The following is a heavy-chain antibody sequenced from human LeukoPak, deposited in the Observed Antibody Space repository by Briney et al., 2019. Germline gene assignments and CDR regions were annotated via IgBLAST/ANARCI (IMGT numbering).Heavy chain of an antibody. D-gene: IGHD3-10*01. V-gene: IGHV3-48*04. Sequence: GGSLRLSCAASGFTFSSYSMNWVRQAPGKGLEWVSYISSSSSTIYYADSVKGRFTISRDNAKNSLYLQMNSLRAEDTAVYYCARDLWFGERYFDYWGQGTLVTVSS. J-gene: IGHJ4*02. CDR1: GFTFSSYS. CDR2: ISSSSSTI. CDR3: ARDLWFGERYFDY.